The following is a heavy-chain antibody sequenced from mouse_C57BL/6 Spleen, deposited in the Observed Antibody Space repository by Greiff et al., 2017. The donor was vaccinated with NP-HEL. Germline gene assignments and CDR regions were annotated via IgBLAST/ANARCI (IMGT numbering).Heavy chain of an antibody. V-gene: IGHV5-17*01. J-gene: IGHJ2*01. CDR2: ISSGSSTI. CDR3: ARTPFYYGSSYYFDY. D-gene: IGHD1-1*01. Sequence: EVQRVESGGGLVKPGGSLKLSCAASGFTFSDYGMHWVRQAPEKGLEWVAYISSGSSTIYYADTVKGRFTISRDNAKNTLFLQMTSLRSEDTAMYYCARTPFYYGSSYYFDYWGQGTTLTVSS. CDR1: GFTFSDYG.